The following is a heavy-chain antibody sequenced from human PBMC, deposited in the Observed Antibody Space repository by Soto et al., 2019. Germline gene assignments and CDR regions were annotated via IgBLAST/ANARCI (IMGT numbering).Heavy chain of an antibody. CDR1: GYTFTSYG. J-gene: IGHJ4*02. D-gene: IGHD4-17*01. CDR3: ARLFNIHHDYPHAY. CDR2: ISAYNGNT. V-gene: IGHV1-18*01. Sequence: ASVKVSCKASGYTFTSYGISWVRQAPGQGLEWMGWISAYNGNTNYAQKLQGRVTMTTDISTSTAYMELRSLRSDDTAVYYCARLFNIHHDYPHAYRGQGTLVTVSS.